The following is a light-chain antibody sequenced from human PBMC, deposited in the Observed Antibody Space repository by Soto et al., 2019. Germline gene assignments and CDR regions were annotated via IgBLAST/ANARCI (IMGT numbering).Light chain of an antibody. V-gene: IGKV1-27*01. Sequence: DIQMTQSQSSLSASAGDRLTVTCLASQGISTYLAWYQQKPGKVPKLLIYAASTLQSGVPSRFSGSGSGTDFTLTISSLQPEDVATYYCQKYNSAPLTFGGGTKVDVK. J-gene: IGKJ4*01. CDR3: QKYNSAPLT. CDR1: QGISTY. CDR2: AAS.